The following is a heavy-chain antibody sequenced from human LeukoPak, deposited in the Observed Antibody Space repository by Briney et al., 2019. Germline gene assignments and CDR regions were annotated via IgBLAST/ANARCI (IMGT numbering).Heavy chain of an antibody. D-gene: IGHD3/OR15-3a*01. J-gene: IGHJ4*02. Sequence: GGSLRLSCAASGFTVTNAWMSWVRQAPGKGLEWVGRIKSQIGGGTRDYAAPVKRRFTISKDDSKNTLYLQMNGLKTDDTGVYYCTTGDWTAGNWGQGTLVTVSS. CDR3: TTGDWTAGN. V-gene: IGHV3-15*01. CDR1: GFTVTNAW. CDR2: IKSQIGGGTR.